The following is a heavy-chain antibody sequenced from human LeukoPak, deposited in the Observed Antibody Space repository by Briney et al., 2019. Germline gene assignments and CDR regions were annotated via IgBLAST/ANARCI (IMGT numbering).Heavy chain of an antibody. CDR2: IKQDGSKK. V-gene: IGHV3-7*04. Sequence: GGSLRLSCVSSGFPFSSYWMTWVRQARGKGLEWVANIKQDGSKKSYVDSVKGRFTISRDNAKNSLYLQMNSLRAEDTAIYYCTRVGYIDEGIDYWGQGTLVTVSS. CDR3: TRVGYIDEGIDY. CDR1: GFPFSSYW. J-gene: IGHJ4*02. D-gene: IGHD5-24*01.